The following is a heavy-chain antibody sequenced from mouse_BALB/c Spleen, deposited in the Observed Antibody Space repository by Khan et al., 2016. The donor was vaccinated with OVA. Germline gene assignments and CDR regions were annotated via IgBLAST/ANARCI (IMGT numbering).Heavy chain of an antibody. CDR3: ARHGDGKGDAMNH. CDR2: ISNGGGST. J-gene: IGHJ4*01. CDR1: GFTFSDYY. D-gene: IGHD2-3*01. V-gene: IGHV5-12*02. Sequence: EVELVESGGGLVQPGGSLKLSCATSGFTFSDYYMYWVRQTPEKRLEWVAYISNGGGSTHYLDTVKGRFTISRDNAKNTLYLQMSRLKSEDTAMYYWARHGDGKGDAMNHWGQGTSVLVSS.